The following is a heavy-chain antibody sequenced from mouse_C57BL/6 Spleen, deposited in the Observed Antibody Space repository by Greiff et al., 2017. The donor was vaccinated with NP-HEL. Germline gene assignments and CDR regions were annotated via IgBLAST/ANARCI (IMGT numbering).Heavy chain of an antibody. CDR2: IEPSESYT. Sequence: QEGAERGKPGASVKLSCKARGEKGKREGREGGNTRPGTGLEWIVEIEPSESYTNYNQKFKSKATLTVDTSSRAAYMQLSSLTSEDSAVYYCARAATVVAHFDYWGQGTTLTVSS. CDR1: GEKGKREG. D-gene: IGHD1-1*01. V-gene: IGHV1-50*01. CDR3: ARAATVVAHFDY. J-gene: IGHJ2*01.